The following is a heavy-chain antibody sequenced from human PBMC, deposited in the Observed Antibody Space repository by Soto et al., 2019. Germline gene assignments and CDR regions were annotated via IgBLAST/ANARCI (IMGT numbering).Heavy chain of an antibody. CDR3: AREETAWPLAYGLDV. V-gene: IGHV3-21*01. D-gene: IGHD2-21*02. CDR2: IGRRSDI. CDR1: GVSFSTYR. J-gene: IGHJ6*02. Sequence: VVSLGLSFAASGVSFSTYRMHGVRQDTGKGLEWVSSIGRRSDIYYADSVKGRFTISRDNAKNSVSLQMNSLRDEDTAVYYCAREETAWPLAYGLDVWGQGTTVTVSS.